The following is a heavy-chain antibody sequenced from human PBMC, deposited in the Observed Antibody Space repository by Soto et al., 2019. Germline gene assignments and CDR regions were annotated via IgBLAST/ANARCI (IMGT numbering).Heavy chain of an antibody. CDR3: ARDWFEARRPTGAFDI. J-gene: IGHJ3*02. D-gene: IGHD6-6*01. Sequence: GGSLRLSCAASGFTFSSYWMSWVRQAPGKGLEWVANIKQDGSEKYYVDSVKGRFTISRDNAKNSLYLQMNSLRAEDTAVYYCARDWFEARRPTGAFDIWGQGTMVTVSS. CDR2: IKQDGSEK. V-gene: IGHV3-7*01. CDR1: GFTFSSYW.